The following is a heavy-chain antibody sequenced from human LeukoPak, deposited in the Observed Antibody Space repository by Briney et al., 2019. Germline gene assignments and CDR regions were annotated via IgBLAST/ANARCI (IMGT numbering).Heavy chain of an antibody. D-gene: IGHD2/OR15-2a*01. CDR1: GFTFTDYY. Sequence: VASMKVSCKSSGFTFTDYYIHWVRQAPGQGLEWMGYIGPHSSATSSPQEFQGRVTMTRDTSMSTAYMELTRLTSDDTAVHYCAREGNGLLFKDFDYWGQGTLVTVSS. CDR2: IGPHSSAT. V-gene: IGHV1-2*02. CDR3: AREGNGLLFKDFDY. J-gene: IGHJ4*02.